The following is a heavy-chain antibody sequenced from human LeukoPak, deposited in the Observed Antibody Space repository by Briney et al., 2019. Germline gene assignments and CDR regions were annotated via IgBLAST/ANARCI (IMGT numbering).Heavy chain of an antibody. J-gene: IGHJ6*03. Sequence: SQTLSLTCTVSGGSISSGSYYWSWIRQPAGKGLEWIGRIYTSGSTNYNPSLKSRVTISVDTPKNQFSLKLSSVTAADTAVYYCATTANSYYYYYYMDVWGKGTTVTVFS. CDR2: IYTSGST. CDR3: ATTANSYYYYYYMDV. D-gene: IGHD1-1*01. CDR1: GGSISSGSYY. V-gene: IGHV4-61*02.